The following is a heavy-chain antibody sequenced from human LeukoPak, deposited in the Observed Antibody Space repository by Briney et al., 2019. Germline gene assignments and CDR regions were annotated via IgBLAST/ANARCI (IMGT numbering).Heavy chain of an antibody. CDR3: ARATYYYDSSGYYCDAFDI. CDR2: IYPGDSDT. Sequence: GESLKISCKGSGYRFTSYWIGWVRQMPGKGLEWMGIIYPGDSDTRYSPSFQGQVTISADKSISTAYLQWSSLKASDTAMYYCARATYYYDSSGYYCDAFDIWGQGTMVTVSS. V-gene: IGHV5-51*01. CDR1: GYRFTSYW. J-gene: IGHJ3*02. D-gene: IGHD3-22*01.